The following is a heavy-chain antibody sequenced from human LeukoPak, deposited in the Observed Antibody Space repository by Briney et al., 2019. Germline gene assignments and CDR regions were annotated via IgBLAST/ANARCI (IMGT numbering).Heavy chain of an antibody. CDR1: GGSIRSYY. D-gene: IGHD6-19*01. Sequence: ETSETLSLTCTVSGGSIRSYYWSWIRQPPGKGLEWIGYIYYSGSTKYNPSLKSRVTISVDTSKNQFSLKLSSVTAADTAVYYCAREVPDSSGWRLDYWGQGTLVTVSS. J-gene: IGHJ4*02. CDR2: IYYSGST. CDR3: AREVPDSSGWRLDY. V-gene: IGHV4-59*01.